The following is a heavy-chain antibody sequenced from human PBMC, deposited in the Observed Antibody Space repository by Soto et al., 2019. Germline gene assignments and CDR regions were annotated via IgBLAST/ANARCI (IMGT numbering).Heavy chain of an antibody. V-gene: IGHV3-30*03. J-gene: IGHJ6*02. CDR1: GFTFSSYR. CDR3: AGSSSSPDYYYYYGMDV. D-gene: IGHD6-6*01. Sequence: QVQLVESGGGVVQPGRSLRLSCAASGFTFSSYRMHWVRQAPGKGLEWVAVISYDGSNKYYADSVKGRFTISRDNSKNTLYLQMNSLRAEDTAVYYCAGSSSSPDYYYYYGMDVWGQGTTVTVSS. CDR2: ISYDGSNK.